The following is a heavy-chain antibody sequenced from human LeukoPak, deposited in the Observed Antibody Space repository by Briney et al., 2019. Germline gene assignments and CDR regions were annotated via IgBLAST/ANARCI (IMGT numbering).Heavy chain of an antibody. CDR2: IDPSDSYT. V-gene: IGHV5-10-1*01. CDR1: GYTFTSYL. D-gene: IGHD2-15*01. CDR3: ASSRYCSGGSCYLYYFDY. Sequence: GESLKISCEASGYTFTSYLIVWVRQLPGKGLEWMGRIDPSDSYTNYSPSFQGHVTISADKSISTAYLQWSSLKASDTAMYYCASSRYCSGGSCYLYYFDYWGQGTLVTVSS. J-gene: IGHJ4*02.